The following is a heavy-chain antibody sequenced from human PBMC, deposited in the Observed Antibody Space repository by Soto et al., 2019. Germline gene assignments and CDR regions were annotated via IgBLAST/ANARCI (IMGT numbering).Heavy chain of an antibody. D-gene: IGHD6-13*01. J-gene: IGHJ3*02. Sequence: ASVKVSCKDSGYTITGYYMHWVRQEKRQGLEWMGWINPNSGGTNYAQKFQGWVTMTRDTSISTAYMELSRLRSDDTAVYYCARGKQQLVGGHDAFDIWGQGTMVTVSS. V-gene: IGHV1-2*04. CDR1: GYTITGYY. CDR3: ARGKQQLVGGHDAFDI. CDR2: INPNSGGT.